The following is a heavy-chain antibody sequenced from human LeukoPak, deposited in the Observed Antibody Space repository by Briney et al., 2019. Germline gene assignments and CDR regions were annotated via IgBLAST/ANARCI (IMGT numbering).Heavy chain of an antibody. Sequence: PGRSLRLSRAASVFTLYRYGMSRVREAPRKGLVGGSGISGSGGTTYSAETVKGRFTFPRDYPRNTVYLHMNSLSSQAQAVSYCAEDVKTLDAFDTWGRGTTVAPSS. CDR3: AEDVKTLDAFDT. CDR1: VFTLYRYG. J-gene: IGHJ3*02. V-gene: IGHV3-23*01. CDR2: ISGSGGTT.